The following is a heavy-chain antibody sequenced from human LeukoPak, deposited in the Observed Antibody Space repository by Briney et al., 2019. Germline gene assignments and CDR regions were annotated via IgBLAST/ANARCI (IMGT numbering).Heavy chain of an antibody. D-gene: IGHD4-17*01. CDR1: GFTFSSYG. CDR2: IWYDGSNK. J-gene: IGHJ6*02. V-gene: IGHV3-33*01. CDR3: ARDTVTTSYYYYGMDV. Sequence: PGRSLRLSCAASGFTFSSYGMHWVRQAPGKGLEWVAVIWYDGSNKYYADSVKGRFTISRDNSKNTLYLQMNSLRAEDTAVYYCARDTVTTSYYYYGMDVWGQGTTVTVSS.